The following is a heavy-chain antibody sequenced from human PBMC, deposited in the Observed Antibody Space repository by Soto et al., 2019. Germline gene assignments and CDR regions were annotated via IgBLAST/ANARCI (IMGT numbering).Heavy chain of an antibody. J-gene: IGHJ4*02. CDR3: AKDQDYDSSGPVDY. CDR1: GFTFSSYA. D-gene: IGHD3-22*01. CDR2: ISGSGGST. V-gene: IGHV3-23*01. Sequence: LRLSCAASGFTFSSYAMSWVRQAPGKGLEWVSAISGSGGSTYYADSVKGRFTISRDNSKNTLYLQMNSLRAEDTAVYYCAKDQDYDSSGPVDYWGQGTLVTVSS.